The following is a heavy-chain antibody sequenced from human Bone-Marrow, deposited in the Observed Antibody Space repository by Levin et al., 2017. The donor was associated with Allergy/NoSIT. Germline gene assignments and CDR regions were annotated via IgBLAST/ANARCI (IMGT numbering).Heavy chain of an antibody. CDR3: ASLDDYGGNGRPPRGDY. CDR2: ISYDGSNK. V-gene: IGHV3-30-3*01. D-gene: IGHD4-23*01. J-gene: IGHJ4*02. Sequence: HPGGSLRLSCAASGFTFSSYAMHWVRQAPGKGLEWVAVISYDGSNKYYADSVKGRFTISRDNSKNTLYLQMNSLRAEDTAVYYCASLDDYGGNGRPPRGDYWGQGTLVTVSS. CDR1: GFTFSSYA.